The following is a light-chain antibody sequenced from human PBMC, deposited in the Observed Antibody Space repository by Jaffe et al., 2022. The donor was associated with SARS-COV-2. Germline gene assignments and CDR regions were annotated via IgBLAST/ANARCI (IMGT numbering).Light chain of an antibody. CDR2: GAS. J-gene: IGKJ1*01. Sequence: EVVLTQSPGTLSLSPGERATLSCRASQSISSNFLAWYQQKPGQAPRLLIYGASSRATGIPDRFSGSGSGTDFTLTISRLEPEDFAVYYCQQSASSLWTFGQGTNVETK. CDR1: QSISSNF. CDR3: QQSASSLWT. V-gene: IGKV3-20*01.